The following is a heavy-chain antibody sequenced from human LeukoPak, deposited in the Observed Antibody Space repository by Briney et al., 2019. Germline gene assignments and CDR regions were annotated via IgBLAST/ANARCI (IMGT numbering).Heavy chain of an antibody. J-gene: IGHJ4*02. V-gene: IGHV1-24*01. CDR1: GYTLTELS. CDR2: FDPEDGET. Sequence: ASVKVSCKVSGYTLTELSMHWVRQAPGKGLEWRGGFDPEDGETIYAQKFQGRVTMTEDTSTDTAYMELSRLRSEDTAVYYCAKNLHYYDSSGYSGGGHYWRQRTLLTVSS. D-gene: IGHD3-22*01. CDR3: AKNLHYYDSSGYSGGGHY.